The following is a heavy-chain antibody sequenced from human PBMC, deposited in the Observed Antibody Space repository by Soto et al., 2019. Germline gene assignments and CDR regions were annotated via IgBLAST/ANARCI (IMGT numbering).Heavy chain of an antibody. CDR1: GFTLDDYG. J-gene: IGHJ4*02. CDR2: INWSGRNR. D-gene: IGHD3-9*01. Sequence: PGGSLRLSCAASGFTLDDYGMSWVRQVPGNGLEWVAGINWSGRNRDYADSVKGRFTISRDDAKSSLYLQMNSVRPEDTALYYCARASPRGRYFDWLIFPLGYWGQGTLVTVSS. V-gene: IGHV3-20*04. CDR3: ARASPRGRYFDWLIFPLGY.